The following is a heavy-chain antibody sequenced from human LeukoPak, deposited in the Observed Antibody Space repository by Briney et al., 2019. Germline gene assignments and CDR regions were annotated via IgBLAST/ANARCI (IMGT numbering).Heavy chain of an antibody. CDR1: GGTFSSYA. Sequence: GASVKVSCKASGGTFSSYAISWVRQAPGQGLEWMGGIIPIFGTANYAQKFQGRVTITADESTSTAYMELSSLRSEDTDVYYCARDRSIKIFGVWDYWGQGPLVTVSS. J-gene: IGHJ4*02. V-gene: IGHV1-69*01. CDR3: ARDRSIKIFGVWDY. CDR2: IIPIFGTA. D-gene: IGHD3-3*01.